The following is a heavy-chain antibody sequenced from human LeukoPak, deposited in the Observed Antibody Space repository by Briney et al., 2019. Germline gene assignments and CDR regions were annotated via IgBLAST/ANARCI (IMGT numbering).Heavy chain of an antibody. CDR3: AGGWRYYGSGKKV. V-gene: IGHV3-11*04. CDR1: GFTLSNYY. J-gene: IGHJ4*02. Sequence: GGSLRLSCAASGFTLSNYYMTWIRQAPGKGLEGVSYISRGGTTIYYADSVKGRFTISRDNAKNSLYLEMNSLRAEDTAVYYCAGGWRYYGSGKKVWGQGTLVTVSS. CDR2: ISRGGTTI. D-gene: IGHD3-10*01.